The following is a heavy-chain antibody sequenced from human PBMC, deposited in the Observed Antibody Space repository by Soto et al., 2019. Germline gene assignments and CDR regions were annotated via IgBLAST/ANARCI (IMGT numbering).Heavy chain of an antibody. CDR2: INHSGST. CDR1: GGSISSSDYY. J-gene: IGHJ4*02. V-gene: IGHV4-39*07. CDR3: ARGSYDSTGGY. D-gene: IGHD3-22*01. Sequence: SETLSLTCTVSGGSISSSDYYWSWIRQPPGKGLEWIGEINHSGSTNYNPSLKSRVTISVDTSKNQFSLKLSSVTAADTAVYYCARGSYDSTGGYWGQGTLVTVSS.